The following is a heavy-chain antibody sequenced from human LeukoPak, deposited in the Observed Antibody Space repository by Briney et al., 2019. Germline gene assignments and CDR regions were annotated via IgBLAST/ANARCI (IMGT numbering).Heavy chain of an antibody. CDR1: GGYISSYY. J-gene: IGHJ4*02. V-gene: IGHV4-59*01. CDR3: AMWDDILTGLY. D-gene: IGHD3-9*01. CDR2: IYYSGST. Sequence: SETLSLTCTVSGGYISSYYWSWIRQPPGKGLEWIGYIYYSGSTNYNPSLKSRVTISVDTSKNQFSLKLSSVTAADTAVYYCAMWDDILTGLYWGQGTLVTVSS.